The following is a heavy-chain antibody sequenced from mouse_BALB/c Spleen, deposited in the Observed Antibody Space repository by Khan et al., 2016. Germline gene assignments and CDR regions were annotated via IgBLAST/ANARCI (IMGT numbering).Heavy chain of an antibody. Sequence: QMQLEESGPGLVAPSQSLSITCTVSGFSIIAYGVNWVRQPPGKGLEWLGMIWGDGSTDYTSALKSRLNITKDNSKSPVYLKMNRLQTDDTAKCYCARDSWGYYASDYWGQGTAVTVSA. V-gene: IGHV2-6-7*01. CDR3: ARDSWGYYASDY. D-gene: IGHD2-12*01. CDR1: GFSIIAYG. CDR2: IWGDGST. J-gene: IGHJ4*01.